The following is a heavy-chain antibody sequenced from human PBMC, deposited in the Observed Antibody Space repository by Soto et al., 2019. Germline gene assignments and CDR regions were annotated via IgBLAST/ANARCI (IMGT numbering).Heavy chain of an antibody. D-gene: IGHD6-13*01. Sequence: ASVKVSCKASGYTFTSYRIHWVGQAPGQRLEWMGWINAANGDTKYSPKFQGRVTITRDTSASTAYMELSSLRSEDTAVYYCVRRHVSATGIDWFDPWGQGTLVTVSS. CDR2: INAANGDT. J-gene: IGHJ5*02. CDR1: GYTFTSYR. V-gene: IGHV1-3*01. CDR3: VRRHVSATGIDWFDP.